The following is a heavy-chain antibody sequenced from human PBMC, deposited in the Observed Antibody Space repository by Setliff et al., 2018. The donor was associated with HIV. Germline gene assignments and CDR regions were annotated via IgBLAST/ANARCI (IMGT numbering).Heavy chain of an antibody. CDR3: ARDRIEVVVDGPHDVFDV. D-gene: IGHD2-15*01. J-gene: IGHJ3*01. Sequence: PSETLSLTCTVSGDSVSSASYYWSWIRQPAGRGLEWMGRIHTSGSTNYNPSLTSRVTLSVDTSKNQFFLKLTSLSAADTAVYYCARDRIEVVVDGPHDVFDVWGRGTTVTVSS. V-gene: IGHV4-61*02. CDR1: GDSVSSASYY. CDR2: IHTSGST.